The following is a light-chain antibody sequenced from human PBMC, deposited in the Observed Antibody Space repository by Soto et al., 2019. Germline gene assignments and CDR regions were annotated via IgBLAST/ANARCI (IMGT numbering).Light chain of an antibody. Sequence: QSALTQPPSASGSPGQSVTISCTGTSNDVGDYNYVSWYQQHPGKAPKLMIYEVSKRPSGVPGRFSGSKSGNTASLTVSGLQAEDEADYYCSSYEGSSTLYVFGTGTKVTVL. CDR3: SSYEGSSTLYV. CDR2: EVS. V-gene: IGLV2-8*01. CDR1: SNDVGDYNY. J-gene: IGLJ1*01.